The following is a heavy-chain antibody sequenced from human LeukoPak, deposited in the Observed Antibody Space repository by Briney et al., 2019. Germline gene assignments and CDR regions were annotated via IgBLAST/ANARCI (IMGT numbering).Heavy chain of an antibody. J-gene: IGHJ6*03. CDR1: GGTFSSYA. CDR2: IVPIFGTA. D-gene: IGHD4-11*01. CDR3: AGGPTVPFYYYMDV. V-gene: IGHV1-69*05. Sequence: SVKVSCKASGGTFSSYAISWVRQAPGQGLEWMGGIVPIFGTANYAQKFQGRVTITTDESTSTAYMELSSLRSEDTAVYYCAGGPTVPFYYYMDVWGKGTTVTVSS.